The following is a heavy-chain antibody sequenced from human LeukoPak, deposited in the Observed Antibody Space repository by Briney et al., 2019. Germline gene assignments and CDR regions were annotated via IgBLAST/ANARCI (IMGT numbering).Heavy chain of an antibody. J-gene: IGHJ4*02. V-gene: IGHV4-38-2*01. CDR2: LYHSGST. Sequence: PSETLSLTCAVSGGSISSGYYWGWIRQAPGKGLEWIGNLYHSGSTYYNPSLKSRVSISVDTSKNQFSLNLISVTAAHTAVYYCATEIQNIAGRVYWGQGTLVTVSS. CDR1: GGSISSGYY. D-gene: IGHD6-6*01. CDR3: ATEIQNIAGRVY.